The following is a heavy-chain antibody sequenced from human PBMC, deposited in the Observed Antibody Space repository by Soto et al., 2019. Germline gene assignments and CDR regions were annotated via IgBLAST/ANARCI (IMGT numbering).Heavy chain of an antibody. Sequence: QVQLQESGPGLVKPSQTLSLTCTVSGGSITSGDYYWSWIRQPPGKGLEWVGYNYYGGSTYYNPSLGSRITISLDTAKNQFSLELTSVTAADTAVYYCASGSTVINTLDFWGQGTLVTVSS. CDR1: GGSITSGDYY. D-gene: IGHD4-17*01. CDR3: ASGSTVINTLDF. CDR2: NYYGGST. V-gene: IGHV4-30-4*01. J-gene: IGHJ4*02.